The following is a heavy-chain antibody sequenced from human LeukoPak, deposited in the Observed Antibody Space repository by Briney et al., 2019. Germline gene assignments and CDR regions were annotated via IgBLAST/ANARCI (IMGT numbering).Heavy chain of an antibody. Sequence: PSETLSLTCAVYGGSFSGYYWSWIRQPPGGGLEWIGSIYYSGSTYYNPSLKSRVTISVDTSKNQFSLKLSSVTAADTAVYYCARPNWNDLHFDYWGQGTLVTVSS. V-gene: IGHV4-34*01. J-gene: IGHJ4*02. CDR2: IYYSGST. D-gene: IGHD1-1*01. CDR3: ARPNWNDLHFDY. CDR1: GGSFSGYY.